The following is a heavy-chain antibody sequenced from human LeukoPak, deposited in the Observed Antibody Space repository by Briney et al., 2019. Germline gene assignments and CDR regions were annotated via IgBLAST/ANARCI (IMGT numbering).Heavy chain of an antibody. CDR1: GFTFSASW. Sequence: GGSLRLSCSASGFTFSASWMNWVRQAPGKGLEWVADIKQDRSEKYYVDSVEGRFTISRDNAKNSLYLHLNSLRAEDTAVYYCARGDYYDRRFDNWGQGTLVTVSS. CDR3: ARGDYYDRRFDN. J-gene: IGHJ4*02. D-gene: IGHD3-22*01. V-gene: IGHV3-7*02. CDR2: IKQDRSEK.